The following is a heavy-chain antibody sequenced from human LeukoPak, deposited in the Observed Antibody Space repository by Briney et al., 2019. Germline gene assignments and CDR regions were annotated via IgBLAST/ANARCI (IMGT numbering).Heavy chain of an antibody. CDR1: GFTFSSYA. Sequence: GGSLRLSCAASGFTFSSYAMHWVRQAPGKGLEYVSAISSNGGSTYYANSVKGRFTISRDNSKNTLYLQMGSLRAEDMAVYYCARVRGSGSYYYGMDVWGQGTTVTVSS. J-gene: IGHJ6*02. CDR2: ISSNGGST. D-gene: IGHD3-10*01. V-gene: IGHV3-64*01. CDR3: ARVRGSGSYYYGMDV.